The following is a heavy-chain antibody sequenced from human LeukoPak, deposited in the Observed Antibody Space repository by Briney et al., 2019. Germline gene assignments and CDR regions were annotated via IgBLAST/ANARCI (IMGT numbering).Heavy chain of an antibody. CDR2: INHSGST. V-gene: IGHV4-39*07. D-gene: IGHD3-10*01. J-gene: IGHJ4*02. CDR1: GGSISSSGYY. CDR3: ARSLILLWFGSAPFDY. Sequence: SETLSLTCTVSGGSISSSGYYWSWIRQPPGKGLEWIGEINHSGSTNYNPSLKSRVTISVDTSKNQFSLKLSSVTAADTAVYYCARSLILLWFGSAPFDYWGREPWSPSPQ.